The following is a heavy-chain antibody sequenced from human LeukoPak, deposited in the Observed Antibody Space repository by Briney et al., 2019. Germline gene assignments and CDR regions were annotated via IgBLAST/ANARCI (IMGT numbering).Heavy chain of an antibody. V-gene: IGHV1-2*02. D-gene: IGHD3-9*01. Sequence: ASVKVSCKASGYTFTGYYMHWVRQAPGQGLEWMGWINPNSGSTNYAQKLQGRVTMTTDTSTSTAYMELRSLTSDDTAVYYCARALRITISDFDFWGQGTLVTVSS. CDR1: GYTFTGYY. J-gene: IGHJ4*02. CDR2: INPNSGST. CDR3: ARALRITISDFDF.